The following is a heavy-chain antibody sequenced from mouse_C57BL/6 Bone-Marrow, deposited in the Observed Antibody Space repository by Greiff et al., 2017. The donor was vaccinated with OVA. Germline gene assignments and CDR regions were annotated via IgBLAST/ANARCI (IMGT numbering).Heavy chain of an antibody. CDR2: IDPSDSYT. CDR3: ARKGYYWFAY. J-gene: IGHJ3*01. CDR1: GYTFTSYW. D-gene: IGHD2-3*01. Sequence: QVQLQQPGAELVMPGASVKLSSKASGYTFTSYWMHWVKQRPGQGLEWIGEIDPSDSYTNYNQKFKGKSTLTVDKSSSTAYMQLSSLTSEDSAVYYCARKGYYWFAYWGQGTLVTVSA. V-gene: IGHV1-69*01.